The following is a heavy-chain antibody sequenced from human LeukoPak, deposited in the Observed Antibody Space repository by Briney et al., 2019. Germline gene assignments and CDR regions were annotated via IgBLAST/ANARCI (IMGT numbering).Heavy chain of an antibody. CDR1: GFTVSYNF. Sequence: GGSLRLSCVASGFTVSYNFMSWVRQAPGKGLAWVSVIHSSGSTFYADSVRGRFTISRGNSKNTLYLQMNSLRAEDTAVYYCARGGTRYDRRFVFDYWGQGVLVTVSS. D-gene: IGHD3-10*01. V-gene: IGHV3-66*01. CDR2: IHSSGST. CDR3: ARGGTRYDRRFVFDY. J-gene: IGHJ4*02.